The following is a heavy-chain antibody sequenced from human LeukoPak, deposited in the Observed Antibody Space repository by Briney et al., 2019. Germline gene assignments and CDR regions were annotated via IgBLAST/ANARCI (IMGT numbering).Heavy chain of an antibody. CDR2: IYYSGST. CDR1: GGSISSYY. V-gene: IGHV4-59*08. D-gene: IGHD3-10*01. Sequence: KPSETLSLTCTVSGGSISSYYWSWIRQPPGKGLEWIGYIYYSGSTNYNPSLKSRVTISVDTSKNQFSLKLSSVTAADTAVYYCARSPSNIITVRGTNWFDPWGQGTLVTVSS. J-gene: IGHJ5*02. CDR3: ARSPSNIITVRGTNWFDP.